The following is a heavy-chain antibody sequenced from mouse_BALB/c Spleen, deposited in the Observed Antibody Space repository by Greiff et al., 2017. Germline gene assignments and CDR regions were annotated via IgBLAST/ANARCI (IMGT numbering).Heavy chain of an antibody. CDR1: GFSLTGYG. Sequence: VQLVESGPGLVAPSQSLSITCTVSGFSLTGYGVNWVRQPPGKGLEWLGMIWGDGSTDYNSALKSRLSISKDNSKSQVFLKMNSLQTDDTAMYYCARDGGNYPAWFAYWGQGTLVTVSA. CDR3: ARDGGNYPAWFAY. D-gene: IGHD2-1*01. J-gene: IGHJ3*01. CDR2: IWGDGST. V-gene: IGHV2-6-7*01.